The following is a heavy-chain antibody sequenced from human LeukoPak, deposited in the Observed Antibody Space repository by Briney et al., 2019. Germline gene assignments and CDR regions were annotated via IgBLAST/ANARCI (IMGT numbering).Heavy chain of an antibody. Sequence: PSETLSLTCTVSGGSISSSSYYWGWIRQPPGTGLEWIGNIYYSGSTYYNPSLKSRVTISVDTSKNQFSLKLSSVTAADTAVYYCARASRDSSSWYSKWFDPWGQGTLVTVSS. CDR3: ARASRDSSSWYSKWFDP. J-gene: IGHJ5*02. CDR1: GGSISSSSYY. V-gene: IGHV4-39*07. CDR2: IYYSGST. D-gene: IGHD6-13*01.